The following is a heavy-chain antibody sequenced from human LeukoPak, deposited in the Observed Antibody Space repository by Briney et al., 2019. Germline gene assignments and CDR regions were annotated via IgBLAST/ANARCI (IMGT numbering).Heavy chain of an antibody. D-gene: IGHD3-22*01. J-gene: IGHJ4*02. CDR1: GFTLNSYA. Sequence: GGSLRLSCAASGFTLNSYAMSWVRQAPGKGLEWVSAISGSGGSTYYADSVKGRFTISRDNSKNTLYLQMNSLGAEDTAVYYCAKAMIDMYYFDYWGQGTLVTVSS. CDR2: ISGSGGST. CDR3: AKAMIDMYYFDY. V-gene: IGHV3-23*01.